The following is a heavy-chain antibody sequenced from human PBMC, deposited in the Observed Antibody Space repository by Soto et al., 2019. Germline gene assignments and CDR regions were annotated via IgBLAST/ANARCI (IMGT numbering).Heavy chain of an antibody. CDR2: INHSGST. J-gene: IGHJ6*02. Sequence: LSPTCAVYGGSFTGYFWSWIRQPPGKGLEWIGEINHSGSTHYNPSLKSRVTISVDTSKHQFSLKLISVTAAATAVYYCARGVGHYYGSGSYYGTRTGYYYGMDVWGQGTTVTVCS. CDR3: ARGVGHYYGSGSYYGTRTGYYYGMDV. V-gene: IGHV4-34*01. CDR1: GGSFTGYF. D-gene: IGHD3-10*01.